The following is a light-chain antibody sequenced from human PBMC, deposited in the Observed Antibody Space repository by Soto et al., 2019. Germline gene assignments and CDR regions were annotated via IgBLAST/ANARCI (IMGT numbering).Light chain of an antibody. CDR3: AAWDYSLSGTGYV. CDR1: SSNIGSNY. J-gene: IGLJ1*01. CDR2: SNN. V-gene: IGLV1-47*02. Sequence: QSVLTQPPSASGTPGQRVTISCSGSSSNIGSNYVYWYQQLPGTAPKLLIYSNNQRPSGVPDRFSGSKSGTSASLAITGLRSEDEDDYDCAAWDYSLSGTGYVFGTGTKLTVL.